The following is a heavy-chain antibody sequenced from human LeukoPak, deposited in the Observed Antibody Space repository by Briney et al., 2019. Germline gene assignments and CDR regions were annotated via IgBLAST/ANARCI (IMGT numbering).Heavy chain of an antibody. J-gene: IGHJ4*01. CDR2: IYHSGRT. V-gene: IGHV4-4*02. Sequence: PSGTLSLTCAVSGGSISSTSWYSWVRQPPGKGLEWIGEIYHSGRTNYKASLKSRVTISLDKSKNQFSLKLTSVTAADTAVYYCASLLGPLSYNFGLARDYWGQGTLVTVSS. CDR1: GGSISSTSW. D-gene: IGHD1-1*01. CDR3: ASLLGPLSYNFGLARDY.